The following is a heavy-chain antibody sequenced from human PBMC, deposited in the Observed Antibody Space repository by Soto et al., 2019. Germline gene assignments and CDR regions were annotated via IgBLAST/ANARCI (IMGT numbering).Heavy chain of an antibody. CDR2: VFFDGNYK. CDR1: GITFSRYA. V-gene: IGHV3-30*18. Sequence: QVQFMQSGGGVVQPGKSLRLSCATSGITFSRYAMHWVRQAPGRRPEWVAVVFFDGNYKNYGDSVKGRFTVSRDNSKNTTSLQMNGRRPEDSAVYYCTKGGTVPFDYWGQGSLVTVSS. CDR3: TKGGTVPFDY. J-gene: IGHJ4*02. D-gene: IGHD3-16*01.